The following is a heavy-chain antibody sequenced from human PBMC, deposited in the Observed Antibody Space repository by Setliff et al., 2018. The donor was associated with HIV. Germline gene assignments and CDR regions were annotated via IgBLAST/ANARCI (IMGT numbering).Heavy chain of an antibody. CDR1: GGTFSSYA. D-gene: IGHD6-19*01. CDR3: ARGYSSGNYYYYYMDV. J-gene: IGHJ6*03. V-gene: IGHV1-46*01. CDR2: INPSGGST. Sequence: GASVKVSCKASGGTFSSYAISWVRQAPGQGLEWMGIINPSGGSTSYAQKFQGRVTMTRDTSTSTVYMELSSLRSEDTAVYYCARGYSSGNYYYYYMDVWGKGTTVTVSS.